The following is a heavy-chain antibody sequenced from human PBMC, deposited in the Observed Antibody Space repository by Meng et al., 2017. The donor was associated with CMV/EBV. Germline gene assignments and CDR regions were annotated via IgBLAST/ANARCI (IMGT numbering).Heavy chain of an antibody. CDR1: GYTFTGYY. CDR2: INPNSGGT. V-gene: IGHV1-2*02. J-gene: IGHJ6*02. CDR3: ARDILTGYYRDHYYGMDV. Sequence: ASVKVSCKASGYTFTGYYMHWVRQAPGQGLEWMGWINPNSGGTNYAQKFQGRVTMTRDTSISTAYMELSRLRSDDTAVYYCARDILTGYYRDHYYGMDVWGQGTTVTVSS. D-gene: IGHD3-9*01.